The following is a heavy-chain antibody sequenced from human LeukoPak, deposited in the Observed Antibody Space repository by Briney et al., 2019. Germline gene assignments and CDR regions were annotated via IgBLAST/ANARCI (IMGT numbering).Heavy chain of an antibody. Sequence: GGSLRLSCAASGFTFTDYYMSWIRQAPGKGLEWVAYISTTNTMSYSDSVKGRFTISRDNAKNSLYLQMSSLRADDTAAYYCAREGPPFDSWGQGALVTVSS. J-gene: IGHJ4*02. CDR1: GFTFTDYY. CDR2: ISTTNTM. V-gene: IGHV3-11*01. CDR3: AREGPPFDS.